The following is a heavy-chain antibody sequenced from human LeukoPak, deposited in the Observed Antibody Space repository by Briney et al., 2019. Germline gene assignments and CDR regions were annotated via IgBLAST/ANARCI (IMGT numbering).Heavy chain of an antibody. J-gene: IGHJ4*02. V-gene: IGHV1-18*01. Sequence: ASVKVSCKASGYTFTTYGISWVRQAPGQGLERMGWISAYNRNTNYAQTLQGRVTMTTDTSTSTAYMELRSLRSDDTAVYYCARGLPEYDFWSGYPHLEDYWGQGTLVTVSS. D-gene: IGHD3-3*01. CDR3: ARGLPEYDFWSGYPHLEDY. CDR1: GYTFTTYG. CDR2: ISAYNRNT.